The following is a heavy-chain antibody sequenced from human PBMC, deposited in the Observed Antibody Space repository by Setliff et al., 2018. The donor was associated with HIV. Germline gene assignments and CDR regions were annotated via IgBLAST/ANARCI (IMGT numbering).Heavy chain of an antibody. CDR2: ISASATYI. V-gene: IGHV3-11*04. J-gene: IGHJ5*02. D-gene: IGHD3-9*01. CDR3: ARDNGRYFDRGWFDP. CDR1: GFTFSDYY. Sequence: GGSLRLSCAASGFTFSDYYMSWMRQAPGKGLEWVSSISASATYIYYADSVKGRFTISRDNAENSLYLQMNSLRAEDSAVYYCARDNGRYFDRGWFDPWGQGALVTVSS.